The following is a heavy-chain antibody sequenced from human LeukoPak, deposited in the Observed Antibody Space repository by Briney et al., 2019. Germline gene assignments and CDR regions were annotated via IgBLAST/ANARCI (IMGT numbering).Heavy chain of an antibody. D-gene: IGHD3-10*01. CDR3: AKRGGGNYFDY. Sequence: PGGSLRLSCAASGFTFSSYAMYWVRNAPGKGLEWVSAIGATGSSTYYADSVKGRFTISRDNSKNTLYLQMNSLRAEDTAVYYCAKRGGGNYFDYWGQGTLVTVSS. J-gene: IGHJ4*02. CDR2: IGATGSST. CDR1: GFTFSSYA. V-gene: IGHV3-23*01.